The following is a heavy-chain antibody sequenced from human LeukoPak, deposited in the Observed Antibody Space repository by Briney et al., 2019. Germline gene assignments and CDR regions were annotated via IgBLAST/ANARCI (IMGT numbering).Heavy chain of an antibody. D-gene: IGHD4-17*01. CDR1: GGAISSGGYY. V-gene: IGHV4-31*03. Sequence: SQTLSLTCTVSGGAISSGGYYWSWLRQHPGKGLEWIGYIYYSGSTYYNPSLKSRVTISVDTSKNQFSLKLRSVTAADTAVYYCARPGRYGDYAFDIWGQGTMVTVSS. CDR2: IYYSGST. CDR3: ARPGRYGDYAFDI. J-gene: IGHJ3*02.